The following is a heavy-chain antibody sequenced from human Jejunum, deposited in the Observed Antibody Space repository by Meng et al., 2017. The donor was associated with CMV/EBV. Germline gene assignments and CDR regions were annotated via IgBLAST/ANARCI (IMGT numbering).Heavy chain of an antibody. D-gene: IGHD5-18*01. Sequence: FTFDDYNMNWVRQAPGEGLEWVYLISWDGERTQYADSVKGRFTISRDNSKNSLFLQMSSLKTEDTAFYYCAKKAGAGYSSSYYFDHWGQGTLVTVSS. CDR1: FTFDDYN. J-gene: IGHJ4*02. CDR3: AKKAGAGYSSSYYFDH. V-gene: IGHV3-43*01. CDR2: ISWDGERT.